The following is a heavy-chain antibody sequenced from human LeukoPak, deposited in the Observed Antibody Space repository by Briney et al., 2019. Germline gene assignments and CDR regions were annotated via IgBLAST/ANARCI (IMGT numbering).Heavy chain of an antibody. J-gene: IGHJ6*03. Sequence: ASVKVSCKASGYTFTSYDINWVRQATEQGLEWMGWMNPNSGNTGYAHKFQGRVTMTRNTSISTAYMELSSLRSEDTAVYYCARGRRYYYDSSDYYYYMDVWGKGTTVTVSS. CDR1: GYTFTSYD. CDR3: ARGRRYYYDSSDYYYYMDV. CDR2: MNPNSGNT. V-gene: IGHV1-8*01. D-gene: IGHD3-22*01.